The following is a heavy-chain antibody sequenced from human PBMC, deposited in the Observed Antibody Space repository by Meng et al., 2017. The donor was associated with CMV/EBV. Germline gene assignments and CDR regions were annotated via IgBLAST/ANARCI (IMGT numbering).Heavy chain of an antibody. CDR3: ARQLGQKTYYFDY. CDR1: GGSISSSSYY. Sequence: GPLRLSCTVSGGSISSSSYYWGWIRQPPGKGLEWIGRIYYSGSTYYNPSLKSRVTISVDTSKNQFSLKLSSVTAADTAVYYCARQLGQKTYYFDYWGQGTLVTVSS. CDR2: IYYSGST. V-gene: IGHV4-39*01. J-gene: IGHJ4*02. D-gene: IGHD7-27*01.